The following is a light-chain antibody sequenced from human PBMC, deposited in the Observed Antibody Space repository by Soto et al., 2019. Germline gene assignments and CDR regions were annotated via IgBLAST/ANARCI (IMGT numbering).Light chain of an antibody. V-gene: IGLV1-44*01. CDR3: AAWADNLNGWV. Sequence: QSVLTQPPSASGTPGQTVAISCSGSNSNFGSNTVNWYQQFPGTAPKLLIYGNNQRPSGVPDRFSGSKSDTSASLAISGLLSEDESDYYCAAWADNLNGWVFGGGTKLTVL. CDR1: NSNFGSNT. CDR2: GNN. J-gene: IGLJ3*02.